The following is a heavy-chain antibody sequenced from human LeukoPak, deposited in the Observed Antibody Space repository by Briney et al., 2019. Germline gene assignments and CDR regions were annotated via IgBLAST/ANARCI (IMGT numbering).Heavy chain of an antibody. V-gene: IGHV3-23*01. CDR2: ISGSGGST. CDR3: AKDLGTGYGSGSYTIFDY. Sequence: GGSLRLSCAASGFTFSSYGMSWVRQAPGKGLEWVSAISGSGGSTYYADSVKGRFTISRDNSKNTLYLQMNSLRAEDTAVYYCAKDLGTGYGSGSYTIFDYWGQGTLVTVSS. J-gene: IGHJ4*02. D-gene: IGHD3-10*01. CDR1: GFTFSSYG.